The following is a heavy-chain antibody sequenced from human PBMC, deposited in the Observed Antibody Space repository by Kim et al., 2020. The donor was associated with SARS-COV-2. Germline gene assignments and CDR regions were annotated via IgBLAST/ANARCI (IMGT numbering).Heavy chain of an antibody. Sequence: SETLSLTSTVSGGSISSYYWSWIRQPPGKGLEWIGYIYYSGSTNYNPSLKSRVTISVDTSKNQFSLKLSSVTAADTAVYYCARREYYDSSGYANWGQGTLVTVSS. CDR3: ARREYYDSSGYAN. J-gene: IGHJ4*02. CDR2: IYYSGST. V-gene: IGHV4-59*08. CDR1: GGSISSYY. D-gene: IGHD3-22*01.